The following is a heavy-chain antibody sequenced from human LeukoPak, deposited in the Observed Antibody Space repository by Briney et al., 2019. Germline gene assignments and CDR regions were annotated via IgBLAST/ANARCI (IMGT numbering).Heavy chain of an antibody. CDR3: AKEEYYYDSSGYYRGGMAFDI. J-gene: IGHJ3*02. Sequence: PGGSLRLSCAASGFTFSSYGMHWVRQAPGKGLEWVAFIRYDGSNKYYADSVKGRFTISRDNSKNTLYLQMNSLRAEDTAVYYCAKEEYYYDSSGYYRGGMAFDIWGQGTMVTVSS. CDR1: GFTFSSYG. D-gene: IGHD3-22*01. V-gene: IGHV3-30*02. CDR2: IRYDGSNK.